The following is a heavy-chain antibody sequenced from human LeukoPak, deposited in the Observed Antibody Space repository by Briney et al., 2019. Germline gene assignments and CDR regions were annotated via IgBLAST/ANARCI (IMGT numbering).Heavy chain of an antibody. CDR3: ARDGDTAMAIHDAFDI. Sequence: SETLSLTCTVSGGSISSYYWSWIRQPPGKGLEWIGYIYYSGSTNYNPSLKSRVTISVDTSKNQFSLKLSSVTAADTAVYYCARDGDTAMAIHDAFDIWGQGTMVTVSS. CDR2: IYYSGST. V-gene: IGHV4-59*01. CDR1: GGSISSYY. D-gene: IGHD5-18*01. J-gene: IGHJ3*02.